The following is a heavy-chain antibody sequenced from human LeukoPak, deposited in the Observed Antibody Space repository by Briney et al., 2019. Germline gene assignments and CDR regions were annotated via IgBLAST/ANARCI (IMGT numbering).Heavy chain of an antibody. D-gene: IGHD2/OR15-2a*01. Sequence: GGSLRLSCAASGFTFSSYAMHWVRQAPGKGLEWVAVISYDGSNKYYADSVKGRFTISRDNSKNTLYLQMNSLRAEDTAVYYCAGSPIVTVGYFDYWGQGTLVTVSS. CDR1: GFTFSSYA. J-gene: IGHJ4*02. CDR3: AGSPIVTVGYFDY. V-gene: IGHV3-30-3*01. CDR2: ISYDGSNK.